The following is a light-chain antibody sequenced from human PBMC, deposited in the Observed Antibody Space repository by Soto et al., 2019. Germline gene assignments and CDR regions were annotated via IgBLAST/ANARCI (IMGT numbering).Light chain of an antibody. CDR2: DVS. V-gene: IGLV2-14*01. Sequence: QSALTQPASVSGSPGQSITISCTGTSSDVGGYNYVSWYQQHPGKAPKLMIYDVSNRPSGVSNRFSGSKSGNTASLTISGLQAEGEADYYCSSYTTSSSYVFGTGTKLT. J-gene: IGLJ1*01. CDR1: SSDVGGYNY. CDR3: SSYTTSSSYV.